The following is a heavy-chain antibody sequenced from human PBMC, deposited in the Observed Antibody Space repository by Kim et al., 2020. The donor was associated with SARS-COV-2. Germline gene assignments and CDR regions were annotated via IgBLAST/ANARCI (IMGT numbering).Heavy chain of an antibody. Sequence: NYAQKFQGRVTITADESTSTAYMELSSLRSEDTAVYYCARVLHGSGSNDYWGQGTLVTVSS. CDR3: ARVLHGSGSNDY. D-gene: IGHD3-10*01. V-gene: IGHV1-69*01. J-gene: IGHJ4*02.